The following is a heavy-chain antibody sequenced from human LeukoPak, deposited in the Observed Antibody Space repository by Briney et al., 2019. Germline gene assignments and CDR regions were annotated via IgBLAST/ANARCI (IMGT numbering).Heavy chain of an antibody. CDR3: AKSYRVIRNAFDV. Sequence: SETLSLTCTVSGGSISSSSYYWGWIRQSPGKGLEWIGSIYYSGSTYYNPSLKSRVTISLDTSKNQFSLKVSSVTAADTAIYYCAKSYRVIRNAFDVWGQGTMVTVSS. CDR2: IYYSGST. J-gene: IGHJ3*01. V-gene: IGHV4-39*07. D-gene: IGHD3-22*01. CDR1: GGSISSSSYY.